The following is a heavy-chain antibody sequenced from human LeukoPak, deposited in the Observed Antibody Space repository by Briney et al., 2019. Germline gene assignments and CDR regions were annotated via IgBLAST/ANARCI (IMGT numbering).Heavy chain of an antibody. CDR1: GFTFSSYV. CDR3: ARGLFGSSYYDSTVGNWLDP. D-gene: IGHD3-22*01. CDR2: IKQDGSEK. Sequence: GGSLRLSCAASGFTFSSYVMSWVRQAPGKGLEWVANIKQDGSEKYYVDSVKGRFTISRDNAKNSLYLQMSSLRAEDTAVYFCARGLFGSSYYDSTVGNWLDPWGQGTLVTVSS. J-gene: IGHJ5*02. V-gene: IGHV3-7*01.